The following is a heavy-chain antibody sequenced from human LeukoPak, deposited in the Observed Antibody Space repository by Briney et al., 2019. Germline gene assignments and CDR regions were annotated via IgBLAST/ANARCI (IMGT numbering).Heavy chain of an antibody. CDR3: AKDPYGTRYFDY. Sequence: GSLILSCAASGFTFSSHALSWVRPAPGKGLEWVSSLSGSGYNTYYADSVKGRFTISRDNSKNTVYLQMNSQRAEDTAVYYCAKDPYGTRYFDYWGQGTLVTVSS. D-gene: IGHD2-2*01. CDR1: GFTFSSHA. CDR2: LSGSGYNT. J-gene: IGHJ4*02. V-gene: IGHV3-23*01.